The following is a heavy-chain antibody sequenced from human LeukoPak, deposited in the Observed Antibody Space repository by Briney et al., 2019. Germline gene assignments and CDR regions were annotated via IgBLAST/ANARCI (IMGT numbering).Heavy chain of an antibody. J-gene: IGHJ4*02. CDR1: GYSFTSYY. D-gene: IGHD2-15*01. CDR3: ARDPRFHESGGHDY. Sequence: ASVKVSCRASGYSFTSYYIHWVRQAPGEGLEWMGLISPTAGTTVYAQNFQGRVTMTTDTSTSTAFLEVSGLTSADTAVYYCARDPRFHESGGHDYWGQGTLVAVFS. V-gene: IGHV1-46*01. CDR2: ISPTAGTT.